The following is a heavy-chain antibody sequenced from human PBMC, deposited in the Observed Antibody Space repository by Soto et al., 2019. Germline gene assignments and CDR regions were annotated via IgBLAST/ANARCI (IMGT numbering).Heavy chain of an antibody. J-gene: IGHJ3*02. CDR3: AREPYMGAKGAFDI. V-gene: IGHV3-30*03. Sequence: PGGSLRLSCAASGFTFSSYGMHWVRQAPGKGLEWVAVISYDGSNKYYADSVKGRFTISRDNSKNTLYLQMNSLRAEDTAVYYCAREPYMGAKGAFDIWGQGTMVTVSS. D-gene: IGHD1-26*01. CDR1: GFTFSSYG. CDR2: ISYDGSNK.